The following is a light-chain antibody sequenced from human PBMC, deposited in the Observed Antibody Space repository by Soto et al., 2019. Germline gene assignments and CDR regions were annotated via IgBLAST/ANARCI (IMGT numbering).Light chain of an antibody. CDR1: QSLVYNDGNTY. CDR2: KVS. Sequence: DVVMTQSPLSLPVTLGQPASISCRSSQSLVYNDGNTYLNWFQQRPGQSPRRLIYKVSNRDSGVPDRFSGSGSGTDFTLKISRVEAEDVGVYYCMQRTKRPPTFGQGTRLEIK. V-gene: IGKV2-30*01. J-gene: IGKJ5*01. CDR3: MQRTKRPPT.